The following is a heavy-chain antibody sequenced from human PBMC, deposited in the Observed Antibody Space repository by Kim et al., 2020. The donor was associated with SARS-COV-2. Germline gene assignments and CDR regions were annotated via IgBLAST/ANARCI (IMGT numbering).Heavy chain of an antibody. CDR1: GYSFTSYC. D-gene: IGHD3-22*01. CDR3: ARQGNYDSSGYYYTGGGEVT. J-gene: IGHJ4*02. V-gene: IGHV5-10-1*01. Sequence: GESLKISCKGSGYSFTSYCISWVRQMPGKGLEWMGRIDPSDSYTNYSPSFQGHVTISADKSISTAYLQWSSLKASDTAMYYCARQGNYDSSGYYYTGGGEVTWGQGTLVTVSS. CDR2: IDPSDSYT.